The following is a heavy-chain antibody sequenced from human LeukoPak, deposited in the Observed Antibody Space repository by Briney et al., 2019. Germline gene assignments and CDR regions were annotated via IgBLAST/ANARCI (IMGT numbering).Heavy chain of an antibody. CDR1: GFTFSSYG. CDR2: IRYDGSNQ. V-gene: IGHV3-30*02. J-gene: IGHJ6*02. CDR3: ARDAVSYGMDV. Sequence: PGGSPRLSCAASGFTFSSYGMHWVRQAPGKGLEWVAFIRYDGSNQYYADPVKGRFTISRDNSKNTLYLQMNSLRAEDTAVYYCARDAVSYGMDVWGQGTAVTVSS.